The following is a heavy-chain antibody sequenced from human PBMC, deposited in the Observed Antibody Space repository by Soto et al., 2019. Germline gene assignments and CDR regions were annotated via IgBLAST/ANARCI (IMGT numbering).Heavy chain of an antibody. V-gene: IGHV3-53*01. CDR3: ARALYYYDSSGYYGS. D-gene: IGHD3-22*01. CDR1: GFTVSNKY. CDR2: IYSNDNI. Sequence: PWGSLRLCCVASGFTVSNKYMSWVRQAPGKGLEWVSIIYSNDNIYYADSVKGRFTISRDNAMNSLYLQMNSLRAEDTAVYYCARALYYYDSSGYYGSWGQGTLVTVSS. J-gene: IGHJ5*02.